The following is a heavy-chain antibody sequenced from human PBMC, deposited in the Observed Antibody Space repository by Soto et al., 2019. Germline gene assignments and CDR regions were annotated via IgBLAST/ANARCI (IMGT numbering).Heavy chain of an antibody. V-gene: IGHV3-11*01. CDR3: ASSKAYSNGNGYYYVSA. D-gene: IGHD3-22*01. CDR1: GITFSDYY. CDR2: SSNRGTAI. J-gene: IGHJ5*02. Sequence: GGSLRLSCAASGITFSDYYMSWIRQAPGKGLEWVSCSSNRGTAIYYADSVKGRFTISRDNAKSSLYLQMNSLRDEDTAVYYCASSKAYSNGNGYYYVSAWGQGTLVTVSS.